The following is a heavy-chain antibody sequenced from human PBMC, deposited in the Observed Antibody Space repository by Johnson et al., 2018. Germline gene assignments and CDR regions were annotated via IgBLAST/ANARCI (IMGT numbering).Heavy chain of an antibody. CDR2: INSDDSST. Sequence: VQLVQSGGGLVQPGGSLRLSCAASGFTFSSYWMHWVRQVPGKGLVWVSRINSDDSSTNYADSVKGRFTFSRENAKNTLYLQMNSLRAGDTAVYCCVRGRSMDVWGKGTTVTVSS. V-gene: IGHV3-74*02. J-gene: IGHJ6*03. CDR1: GFTFSSYW. CDR3: VRGRSMDV.